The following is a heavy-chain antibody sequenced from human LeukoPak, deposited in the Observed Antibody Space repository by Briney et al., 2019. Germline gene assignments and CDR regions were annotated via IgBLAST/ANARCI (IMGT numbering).Heavy chain of an antibody. J-gene: IGHJ6*02. CDR1: GGTFSSYA. V-gene: IGHV1-69*13. CDR2: IVPIFGTA. Sequence: SVKVSCKASGGTFSSYAISWVRQAPGQGLEWMGGIVPIFGTANYAQRFQGRVTITADESTSTAYMELSSLRSEDTAVYYCARDQTRGYSYGYGGSFGMDVWGQGTTVTVSS. D-gene: IGHD5-18*01. CDR3: ARDQTRGYSYGYGGSFGMDV.